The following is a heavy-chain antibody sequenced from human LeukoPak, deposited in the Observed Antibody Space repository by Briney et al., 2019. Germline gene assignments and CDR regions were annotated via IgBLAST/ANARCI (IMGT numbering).Heavy chain of an antibody. CDR3: AREYS. CDR2: IKEDGSEK. Sequence: PAESLRLSCAASGCSFSSYWMSWIRQAPGKGLEWVANIKEDGSEKYYVDSVKGRFTISRDSAKNSLHLQMNSLRGEDTAVYYCAREYSWGQGTLVTVSS. J-gene: IGHJ4*02. V-gene: IGHV3-7*01. CDR1: GCSFSSYW.